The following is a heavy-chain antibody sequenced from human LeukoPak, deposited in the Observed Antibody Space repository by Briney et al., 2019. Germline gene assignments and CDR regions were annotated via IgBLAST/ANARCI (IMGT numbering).Heavy chain of an antibody. Sequence: GGSLRVSCAASGFTFSSYSMNWVRQAPGKGLEWVSALSGSGGSTFYADSVKGRFTISRDNSNSTLYLQMNSLRAEDTAVYYCAKGRTPDYWGQGTLVTVSS. CDR2: LSGSGGST. CDR3: AKGRTPDY. J-gene: IGHJ4*02. V-gene: IGHV3-23*01. D-gene: IGHD2-15*01. CDR1: GFTFSSYS.